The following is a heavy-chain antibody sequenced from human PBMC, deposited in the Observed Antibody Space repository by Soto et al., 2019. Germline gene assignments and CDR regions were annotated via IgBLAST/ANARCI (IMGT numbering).Heavy chain of an antibody. Sequence: PGGSLRLSCAASGFIFDDYAMSWVRQAPGKGLEWVSAINWSGSSTAYADSVKGRFTISRDNAKNSLYLQMNSLTVEDTAMYYCASLDTAMIKTAGYWGQGTQVTVSS. CDR3: ASLDTAMIKTAGY. V-gene: IGHV3-20*04. J-gene: IGHJ4*02. CDR1: GFIFDDYA. D-gene: IGHD5-18*01. CDR2: INWSGSST.